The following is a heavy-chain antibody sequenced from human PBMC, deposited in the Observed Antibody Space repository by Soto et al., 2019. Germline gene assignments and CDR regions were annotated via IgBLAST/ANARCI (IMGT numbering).Heavy chain of an antibody. CDR1: GGSFNNYA. Sequence: QVHLVQSGAEVKKPGSSVKVSCKTSGGSFNNYAVSWVRQAPGQGLEWMGGIIPNFDTPNYAQKFQDRVTIIADESTSTVYMELRSLRCNDTAVYYCAVAMVREILIFESSGMHVWGQGTTVIVSS. D-gene: IGHD3-10*01. V-gene: IGHV1-69*01. J-gene: IGHJ6*02. CDR3: AVAMVREILIFESSGMHV. CDR2: IIPNFDTP.